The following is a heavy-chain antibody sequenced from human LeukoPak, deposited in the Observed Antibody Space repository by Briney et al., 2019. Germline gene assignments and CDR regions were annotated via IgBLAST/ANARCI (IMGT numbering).Heavy chain of an antibody. J-gene: IGHJ4*02. CDR3: ARGPPPYYYDSSGYYKRTNAYYFDY. V-gene: IGHV4-34*01. Sequence: SETLSLTCAVYGGSFSGYYWGWIRQPPGKGLEWIGEINHSGSTNYNPSLKSRVTISVDTSKNQFSLKLSSVTAADTAVYYCARGPPPYYYDSSGYYKRTNAYYFDYWGQGTLVTVSS. CDR1: GGSFSGYY. D-gene: IGHD3-22*01. CDR2: INHSGST.